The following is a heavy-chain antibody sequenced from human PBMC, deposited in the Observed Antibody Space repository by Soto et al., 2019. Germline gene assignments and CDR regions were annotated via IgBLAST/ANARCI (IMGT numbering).Heavy chain of an antibody. D-gene: IGHD6-19*01. CDR3: ARDPSISGAGMCDY. V-gene: IGHV3-21*01. J-gene: IGHJ4*02. Sequence: EVQLVESGGGLVKPGGSLRLSCAASGFTFSSYSMNWVRQAPGKGLEWVSSISSSSSYIYYADSVKGRFTISRDNAENSLYLQMNSLRAEDTAVYYCARDPSISGAGMCDYWGQGTLVTVSS. CDR2: ISSSSSYI. CDR1: GFTFSSYS.